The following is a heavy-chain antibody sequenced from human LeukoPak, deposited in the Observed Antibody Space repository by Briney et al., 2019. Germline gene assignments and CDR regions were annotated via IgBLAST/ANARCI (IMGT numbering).Heavy chain of an antibody. CDR1: GYTFTDYY. CDR2: INPNSGGT. V-gene: IGHV1-2*02. CDR3: ARDLLVRGIMRDY. D-gene: IGHD3-10*01. Sequence: ASVKVSCKASGYTFTDYYMHWVRQAPGQGLEWMGWINPNSGGTNYAQKFQGRVTMTRDTSISTAYMELSRLRSDDTAVYYCARDLLVRGIMRDYWGQGTLVTVSS. J-gene: IGHJ4*02.